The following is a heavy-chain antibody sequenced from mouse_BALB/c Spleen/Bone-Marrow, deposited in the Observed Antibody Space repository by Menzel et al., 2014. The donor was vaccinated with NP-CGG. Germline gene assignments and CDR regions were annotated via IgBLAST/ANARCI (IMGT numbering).Heavy chain of an antibody. Sequence: VQLKQSGAELVKPGASVKLSCTASGFNIKDTYMHWVKQRPEQGLEWIGRIDPANGNTKYDPKFQGKATITADTSSNTAYRQLSSLTSEDTAVYYCARDSPYAMDYWGQGTSVAVSS. V-gene: IGHV14-3*02. CDR2: IDPANGNT. CDR3: ARDSPYAMDY. J-gene: IGHJ4*01. CDR1: GFNIKDTY.